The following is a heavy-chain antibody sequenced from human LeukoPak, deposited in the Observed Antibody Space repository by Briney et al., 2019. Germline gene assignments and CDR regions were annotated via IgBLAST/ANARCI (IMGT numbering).Heavy chain of an antibody. Sequence: GGALRLSCAASGVSIISNSRHWVRRAPGRRLEGGAVILYDGRNENYADSVKRGVTISTDNTKNTLYLQIYSIRAEETPMFYFSRGLSGTYNNGWY. J-gene: IGHJ2*01. CDR3: SRGLSGTYNNGWY. D-gene: IGHD1-14*01. CDR1: GVSIISNS. CDR2: ILYDGRNE. V-gene: IGHV3-30*04.